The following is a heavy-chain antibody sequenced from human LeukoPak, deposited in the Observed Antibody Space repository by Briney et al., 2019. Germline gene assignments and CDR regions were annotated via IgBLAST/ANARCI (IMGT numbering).Heavy chain of an antibody. CDR2: IYTSGST. Sequence: PSETLSLTCTVSGGSISSGSYYWSWIRQPAGKGLEWIGRIYTSGSTNYNPSLKSRVTISVDTSKNQFSLKLSSVTAADTAVYYCARSSIAAAGPYGYWGQGTLVTVSS. CDR3: ARSSIAAAGPYGY. CDR1: GGSISSGSYY. J-gene: IGHJ4*02. D-gene: IGHD6-13*01. V-gene: IGHV4-61*02.